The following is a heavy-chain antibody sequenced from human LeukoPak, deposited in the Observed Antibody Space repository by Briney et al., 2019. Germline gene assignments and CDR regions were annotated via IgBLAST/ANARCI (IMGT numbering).Heavy chain of an antibody. CDR3: ALHPPEGMDV. Sequence: PGGSLRLSCAASGFTFSSYSMNWVRQAPGKGLEWASSISSSSSYIYYADSVKGRFTISRDNAKNSLYLQMNSLRAEDTAVYYCALHPPEGMDVWGQGTTVTVSS. V-gene: IGHV3-21*01. J-gene: IGHJ6*02. CDR1: GFTFSSYS. CDR2: ISSSSSYI.